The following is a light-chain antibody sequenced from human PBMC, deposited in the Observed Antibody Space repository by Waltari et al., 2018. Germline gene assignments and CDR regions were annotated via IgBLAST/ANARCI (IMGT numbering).Light chain of an antibody. CDR3: QQCYTFPYT. V-gene: IGKV4-1*01. Sequence: DIVLTQSPDSLAVSLGERATINCKSSQSVVFSSNNKNFLAWYQQKPGQSPKLLITWASTRESGVPDRFSGSGSGTDFTLTISSLQAEDVAVYYCQQCYTFPYTFGQGTKVEIK. J-gene: IGKJ2*01. CDR1: QSVVFSSNNKNF. CDR2: WAS.